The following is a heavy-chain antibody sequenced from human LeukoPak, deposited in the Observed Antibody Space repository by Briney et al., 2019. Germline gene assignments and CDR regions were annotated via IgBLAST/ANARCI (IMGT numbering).Heavy chain of an antibody. J-gene: IGHJ4*02. Sequence: PGGSLRLSCAASGFTFSSYAMSWVRQAPGKGLQGVSAISGSGGSTYYADSVKGRFTISRDNSKNTLYLQMNSLKAEDTAVYYCAKGDDYVWGSYRRTGYYFDYWGQGTLVTVSS. V-gene: IGHV3-23*01. CDR2: ISGSGGST. CDR1: GFTFSSYA. CDR3: AKGDDYVWGSYRRTGYYFDY. D-gene: IGHD3-16*02.